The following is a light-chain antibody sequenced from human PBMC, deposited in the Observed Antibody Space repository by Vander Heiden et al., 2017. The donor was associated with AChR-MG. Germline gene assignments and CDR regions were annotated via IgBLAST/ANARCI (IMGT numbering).Light chain of an antibody. CDR3: NSRDSSGNRPWV. Sequence: SSELTQHPAVSVALGQTVRITCQGDSLRSYYASWYQQKPGQAPVLVIYAKNNRPSGIPDRFSGSSSGNTASLTITGAQAEDEADYYCNSRDSSGNRPWVFGGGTKLTVL. V-gene: IGLV3-19*01. CDR2: AKN. J-gene: IGLJ3*02. CDR1: SLRSYY.